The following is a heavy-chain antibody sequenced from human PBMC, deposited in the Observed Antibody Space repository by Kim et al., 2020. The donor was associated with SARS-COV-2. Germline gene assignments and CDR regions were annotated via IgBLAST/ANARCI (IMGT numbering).Heavy chain of an antibody. V-gene: IGHV4-4*02. CDR3: ARDPLLRQQWRRYFDL. CDR2: IYHSGST. D-gene: IGHD6-19*01. Sequence: SETLSLTCAVSGGSISSSNWWSWVRQPPGKGLEWIGEIYHSGSTNYNPSLKSRVTISVDKSKNQFSLKLSSVTAADTAVYYCARDPLLRQQWRRYFDLWGRGTLVTVSS. J-gene: IGHJ2*01. CDR1: GGSISSSNW.